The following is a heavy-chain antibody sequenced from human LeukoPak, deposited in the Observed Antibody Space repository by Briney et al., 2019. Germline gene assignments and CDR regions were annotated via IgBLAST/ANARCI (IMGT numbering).Heavy chain of an antibody. J-gene: IGHJ4*02. CDR2: SYHSGST. D-gene: IGHD2-2*01. V-gene: IGHV4-38-2*01. CDR3: ARAGGDCSSTSCYSTGGDY. CDR1: GGSFSGYY. Sequence: SETLTLTCAVYGGSFSGYYWGWIRQPPGKGLEWIGSSYHSGSTYYNPSLKSRVTISVDTSKNQFSLKLSSVTAADTAVYYCARAGGDCSSTSCYSTGGDYWGQGTLVTVSS.